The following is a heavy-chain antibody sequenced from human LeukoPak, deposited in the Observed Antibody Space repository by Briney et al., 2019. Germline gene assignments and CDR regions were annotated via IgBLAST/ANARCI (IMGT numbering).Heavy chain of an antibody. J-gene: IGHJ4*02. CDR2: ISGSGGST. D-gene: IGHD3-22*01. CDR3: AKEAPRTVVVINPHFDY. V-gene: IGHV3-23*01. Sequence: GGSLGLSCAASGFTFSSYAMSWVRQAPGKGLEWVSAISGSGGSTYYADSVKGRFTISRDNSKNTLYLQMNSLRAEDTAVYYCAKEAPRTVVVINPHFDYWGQGTLVTVSS. CDR1: GFTFSSYA.